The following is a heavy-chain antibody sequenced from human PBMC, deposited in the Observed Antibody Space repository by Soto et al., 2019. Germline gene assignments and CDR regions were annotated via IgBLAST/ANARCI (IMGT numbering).Heavy chain of an antibody. D-gene: IGHD1-1*01. CDR3: ASNWNSDAFDI. Sequence: PSETLSLTCTVSGGSVSSGSYYFICIRQPPGKGLEWIGYIYYSGSTNYNPSPKSRVTISVDTSKNQFSLKLSSVTAADTAVYYCASNWNSDAFDIWGQGTMVTVSS. V-gene: IGHV4-61*01. CDR1: GGSVSSGSYY. J-gene: IGHJ3*02. CDR2: IYYSGST.